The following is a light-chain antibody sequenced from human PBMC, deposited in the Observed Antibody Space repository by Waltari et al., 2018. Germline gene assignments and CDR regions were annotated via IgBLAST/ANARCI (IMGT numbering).Light chain of an antibody. V-gene: IGKV3-11*01. CDR3: HHLTNCPECT. J-gene: IGKJ3*01. CDR2: DAS. CDR1: QSVSGY. Sequence: VLTQTPATLSLSLGERATLPCKASQSVSGYLAWYQQKTGQAPRLLNYDASNRATGTASMIICGGSATDFTHTISCLDPEDCTVYYGHHLTNCPECTFNPGTKVDVK.